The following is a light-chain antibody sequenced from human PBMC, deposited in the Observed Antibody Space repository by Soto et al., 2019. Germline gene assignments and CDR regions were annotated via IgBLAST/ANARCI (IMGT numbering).Light chain of an antibody. CDR3: QQYNNWPYT. CDR2: GAS. V-gene: IGKV3-15*01. J-gene: IGKJ5*01. CDR1: QSVGSN. Sequence: EIVMTQSPATLSVSPGERATLSCRASQSVGSNLAWYQQKPGQAPRPLIYGASTRATGIPARFSGSGSGTEFTLTISSLQSEDFAVYYCQQYNNWPYTFGQGTRLEIK.